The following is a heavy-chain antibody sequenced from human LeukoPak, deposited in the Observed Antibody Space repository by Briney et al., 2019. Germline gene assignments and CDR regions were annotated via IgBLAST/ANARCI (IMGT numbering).Heavy chain of an antibody. D-gene: IGHD3-9*01. CDR1: GYTFTGYY. V-gene: IGHV1-2*02. CDR2: INPNSGGT. Sequence: GAPVKVSCKASGYTFTGYYMHWVRQAPGRGLEWMGWINPNSGGTNYAQKFQGRVTMTRDTSISTAYMELSRLRSDDTAVYYCARDIHYDILTGYALYNWFDPLGQGTLVTVSS. CDR3: ARDIHYDILTGYALYNWFDP. J-gene: IGHJ5*02.